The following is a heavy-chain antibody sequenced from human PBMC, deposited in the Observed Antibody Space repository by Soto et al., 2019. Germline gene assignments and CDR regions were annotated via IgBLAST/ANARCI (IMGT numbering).Heavy chain of an antibody. D-gene: IGHD6-19*01. V-gene: IGHV4-61*01. CDR1: GGSVSSGSYY. Sequence: SETLSLTCTVSGGSVSSGSYYWSWIRQPPGKGLEWIGYIYYSGSTNYNPSLKSRVTISVDTSKNQFSLKLSSVTAADTAVYYCARCVLGGWLDLDYWGQGTLVTVSS. J-gene: IGHJ4*02. CDR3: ARCVLGGWLDLDY. CDR2: IYYSGST.